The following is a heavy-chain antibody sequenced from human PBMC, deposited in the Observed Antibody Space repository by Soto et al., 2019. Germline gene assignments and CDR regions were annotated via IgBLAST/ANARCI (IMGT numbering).Heavy chain of an antibody. CDR3: ARDLWGYCGTDCYPLDV. CDR1: GGSTSSGGYY. J-gene: IGHJ6*02. V-gene: IGHV4-61*08. CDR2: IYYSGST. Sequence: SETLSLTCTVSGGSTSSGGYYWMWIRQRPGKGLEWIGYIYYSGSTKYNPSLKSRVTISVDTSKNQFSLRLSSVTAADTAVYYCARDLWGYCGTDCYPLDVWGQGTTVTVSS. D-gene: IGHD2-21*02.